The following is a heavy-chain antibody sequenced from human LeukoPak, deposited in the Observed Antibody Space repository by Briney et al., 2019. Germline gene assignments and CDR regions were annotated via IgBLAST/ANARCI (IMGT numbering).Heavy chain of an antibody. CDR3: TRGRYGSGNDY. D-gene: IGHD3-10*01. CDR2: ISVDGSTT. CDR1: GFTLDNYW. V-gene: IGHV3-74*03. J-gene: IGHJ4*02. Sequence: GGSLRLSCAASGFTLDNYWMHWVRQPPGKGLVWVSRISVDGSTTTYADFVKGRFTISRDNGKNTVDLQMNSLRADDTAVYYCTRGRYGSGNDYWGQGTLVTVSS.